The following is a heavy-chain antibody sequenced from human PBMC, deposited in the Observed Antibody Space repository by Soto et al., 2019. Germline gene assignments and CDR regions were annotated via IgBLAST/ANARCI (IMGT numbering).Heavy chain of an antibody. CDR2: ISLHNGNT. CDR1: GYTFTSYG. J-gene: IGHJ4*02. D-gene: IGHD1-26*01. Sequence: QVQMVQSGAEVKTPGASVKVSCKASGYTFTSYGIIWVRQAPGQGLEWMGWISLHNGNTNYAQKVQGRVTVTTDPATSAGNLELRRQRSDDTAVYCCAREWERLTFDHWGQGALVTVSS. V-gene: IGHV1-18*01. CDR3: AREWERLTFDH.